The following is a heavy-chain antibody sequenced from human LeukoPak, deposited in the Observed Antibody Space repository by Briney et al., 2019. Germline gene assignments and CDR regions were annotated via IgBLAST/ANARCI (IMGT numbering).Heavy chain of an antibody. Sequence: ASVKVSCKASGYTFTSYAMNWVRQAPGQGLEWMGWISAYNGNTNYAQKLQGRVTMTTDTSTSTAYMELRSLRSDDTAVYYCARGPEMYYYGSGNDYWGQGTLVTVSS. CDR2: ISAYNGNT. D-gene: IGHD3-10*01. CDR3: ARGPEMYYYGSGNDY. V-gene: IGHV1-18*01. CDR1: GYTFTSYA. J-gene: IGHJ4*02.